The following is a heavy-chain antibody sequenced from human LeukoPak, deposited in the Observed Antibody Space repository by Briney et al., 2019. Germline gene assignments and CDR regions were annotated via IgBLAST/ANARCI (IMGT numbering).Heavy chain of an antibody. CDR2: ISCDGSNK. Sequence: GRFLRLSCAASGFTFSSYAMHWVRQAPGKGLEWVAVISCDGSNKYYADSVKGRFTISRDNSKNTLYLQMNSLRAEDTAVYYCARDEGSGPDYWGQGTLVTVSS. CDR1: GFTFSSYA. CDR3: ARDEGSGPDY. D-gene: IGHD2-15*01. J-gene: IGHJ4*02. V-gene: IGHV3-30-3*01.